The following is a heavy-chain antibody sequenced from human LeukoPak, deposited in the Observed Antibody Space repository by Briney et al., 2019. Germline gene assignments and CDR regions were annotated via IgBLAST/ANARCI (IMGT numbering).Heavy chain of an antibody. CDR3: GRVIAGAIDY. CDR1: GFTFGGYS. D-gene: IGHD6-13*01. Sequence: GGSLRLSCAATGFTFGGYSMTWVRQAPGKGLEWVANINLDGSDTFYVGFVKGRFTISRDNADNSLYLQMDSLRAEDTAVYYCGRVIAGAIDYWGQGTLVTVSS. V-gene: IGHV3-7*01. CDR2: INLDGSDT. J-gene: IGHJ4*02.